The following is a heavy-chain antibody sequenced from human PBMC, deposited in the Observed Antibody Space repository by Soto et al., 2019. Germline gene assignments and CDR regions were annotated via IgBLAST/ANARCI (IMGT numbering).Heavy chain of an antibody. CDR3: ARSPDFYDISGYYAFDI. J-gene: IGHJ3*02. D-gene: IGHD3-22*01. CDR1: GGRVSSNSAA. Sequence: SQTLSLTCAISGGRVSSNSAAWNWIRQSPSRGLEWLGRTYYRSKWYNDYAVSVKSRITINPVTSKNQFSLPLNSVTPEDSAVYYCARSPDFYDISGYYAFDIWGQGTMVTVSS. CDR2: TYYRSKWYN. V-gene: IGHV6-1*01.